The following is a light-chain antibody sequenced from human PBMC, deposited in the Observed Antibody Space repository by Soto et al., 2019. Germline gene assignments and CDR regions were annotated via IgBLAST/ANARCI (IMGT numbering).Light chain of an antibody. CDR3: SSYTSSSVV. Sequence: QSALTQPASVSGSPGQSITISCTGTSSYVGGYNYVSWYQQHPGKSPKLMIYDISNRPSGVSNRFSGYKYCNTASLTLSELQAKYESDSSCSSYTSSSVVFCGGTKLTVL. CDR2: DIS. CDR1: SSYVGGYNY. J-gene: IGLJ2*01. V-gene: IGLV2-14*01.